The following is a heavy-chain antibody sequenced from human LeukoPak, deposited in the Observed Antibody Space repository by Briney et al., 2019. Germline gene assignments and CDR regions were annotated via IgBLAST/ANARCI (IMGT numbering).Heavy chain of an antibody. CDR2: TYYRSTWYN. CDR1: GDSVSSNSVT. J-gene: IGHJ5*02. Sequence: SQTLSLTCAISGDSVSSNSVTWNWIRQSPSRGLEWLGRTYYRSTWYNDYAVSVRGRITVNPDTSKNQFSLHLNSVTPEDTAVYCCARRLTQYDCFDPWGQGILVTVSS. D-gene: IGHD2-2*01. CDR3: ARRLTQYDCFDP. V-gene: IGHV6-1*01.